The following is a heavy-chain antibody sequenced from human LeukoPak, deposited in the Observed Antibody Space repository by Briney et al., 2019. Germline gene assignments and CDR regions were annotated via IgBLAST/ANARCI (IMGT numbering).Heavy chain of an antibody. V-gene: IGHV4-34*01. Sequence: PSETLSLTCAVYGGSFSGYYWSWLRQPPGKGLEWIGEINHSGSTNYNPSLKRRVTISVDTSKNQFSLKLSSVTAADTAVYSCARHNYYGSGTYWGQGTLVTVSS. CDR2: INHSGST. J-gene: IGHJ4*02. CDR3: ARHNYYGSGTY. CDR1: GGSFSGYY. D-gene: IGHD3-10*01.